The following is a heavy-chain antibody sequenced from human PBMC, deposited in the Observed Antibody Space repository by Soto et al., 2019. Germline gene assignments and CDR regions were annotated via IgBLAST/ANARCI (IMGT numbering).Heavy chain of an antibody. CDR2: IYYSGST. D-gene: IGHD3-22*01. V-gene: IGHV4-31*02. J-gene: IGHJ4*02. CDR3: AREMGGDYYDSSGYST. Sequence: DLEWIGYIYYSGSTYYNPSLKSRVTISVDTSKNQFSLKLSSVTAADTAVYYCAREMGGDYYDSSGYSTWGQGTLVTVSS.